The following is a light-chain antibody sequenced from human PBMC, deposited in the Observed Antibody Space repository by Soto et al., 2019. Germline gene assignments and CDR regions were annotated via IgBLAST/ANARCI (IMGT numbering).Light chain of an antibody. CDR1: KLGDKY. CDR3: QAWDSSTAVV. J-gene: IGLJ2*01. CDR2: QDS. V-gene: IGLV3-1*01. Sequence: SYELTQPPSVSVSPGQTASITCSGAKLGDKYACWYQQKPGQSPLVVIYQDSKRPSGIPERFSGSNSGNTATLTISGTQAMDEADYYCQAWDSSTAVVFGGGTQLTVL.